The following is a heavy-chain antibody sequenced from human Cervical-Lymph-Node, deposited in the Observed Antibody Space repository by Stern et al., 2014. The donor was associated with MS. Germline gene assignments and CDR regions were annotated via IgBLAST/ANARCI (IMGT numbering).Heavy chain of an antibody. J-gene: IGHJ5*02. V-gene: IGHV3-23*04. D-gene: IGHD1-26*01. CDR2: ISGSGGST. CDR1: GFTFSSYA. Sequence: EVQLVESGGGLVQPGGSLRLSCAASGFTFSSYAMSWVRQAPGKGLEWVSAISGSGGSTYYADSVKGRFTISRDNSKNTLYLQMNSLRAEDTAVYYCAKGPVGATPVDNWFDPWGQGTLVTVSS. CDR3: AKGPVGATPVDNWFDP.